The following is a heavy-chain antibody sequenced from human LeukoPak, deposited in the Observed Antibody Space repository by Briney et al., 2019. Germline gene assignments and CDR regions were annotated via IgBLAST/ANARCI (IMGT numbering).Heavy chain of an antibody. CDR1: GSRFTSYW. J-gene: IGHJ4*02. Sequence: GGSLQISSKGSGSRFTSYWIGWVRQMPGKGLEWMGIIYPGDSDTRYSPSFQGQVTISADKSISTAYLQWSSLKASDTAMYYCARLYSGSQGYFDYLGQGTLVTVSS. V-gene: IGHV5-51*01. CDR2: IYPGDSDT. D-gene: IGHD1-26*01. CDR3: ARLYSGSQGYFDY.